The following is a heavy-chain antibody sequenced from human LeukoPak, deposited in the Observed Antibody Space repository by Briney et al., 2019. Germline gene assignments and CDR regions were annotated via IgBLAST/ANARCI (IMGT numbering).Heavy chain of an antibody. CDR3: ARGRGYSYGYGYYYYYYMDV. CDR1: GGSISSSSYY. CDR2: IYYSGST. Sequence: SETLSLTCTVSGGSISSSSYYWGWIRQPPGRGLEWIGSIYYSGSTYYNPSLKSRVTISVDTSKNQFSLKLSSVTAADTAVYYCARGRGYSYGYGYYYYYYMDVWGKGTTVTVSS. J-gene: IGHJ6*03. D-gene: IGHD5-18*01. V-gene: IGHV4-39*07.